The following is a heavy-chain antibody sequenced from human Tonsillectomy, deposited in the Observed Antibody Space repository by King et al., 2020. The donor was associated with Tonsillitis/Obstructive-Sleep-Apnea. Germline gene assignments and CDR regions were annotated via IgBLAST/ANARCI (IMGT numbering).Heavy chain of an antibody. Sequence: VQLVESGGGLVQPGGSLRLSCAASGFTFSNYAMSWVRQAPGEGLEWVSVISGIGGSIYYADSVKGRFTISRDNSKNTLYLQMNSLRAEDTAVYYCAKGTTVTTPYYFDYWGQGTLVPVSS. CDR3: AKGTTVTTPYYFDY. CDR2: ISGIGGSI. CDR1: GFTFSNYA. D-gene: IGHD4-17*01. J-gene: IGHJ4*02. V-gene: IGHV3-23*04.